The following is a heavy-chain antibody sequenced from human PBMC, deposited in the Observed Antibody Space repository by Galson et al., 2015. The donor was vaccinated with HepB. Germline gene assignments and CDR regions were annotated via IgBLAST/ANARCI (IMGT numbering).Heavy chain of an antibody. CDR3: ARYSSTMAFDY. CDR2: INPSGDSA. V-gene: IGHV1-46*01. D-gene: IGHD2-2*01. J-gene: IGHJ4*02. Sequence: SVKVSCKASGYTFTSYYMFWVRQAPGQGFEWMGLINPSGDSATYSQKFQGTVTMTRDTSTSTVYMELSSLRSEDTAVYYCARYSSTMAFDYWGQGTLVTVSS. CDR1: GYTFTSYY.